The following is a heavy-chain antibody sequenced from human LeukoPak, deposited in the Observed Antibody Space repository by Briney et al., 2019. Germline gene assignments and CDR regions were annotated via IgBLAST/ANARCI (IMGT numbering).Heavy chain of an antibody. CDR1: GFTFNAFG. J-gene: IGHJ3*02. D-gene: IGHD2-8*01. Sequence: VGSLSLSCAASGFTFNAFGMNCVRQGPGKWQEWVSAISGSGGSTSYAASVKGRLTISRDNSKNTLYLQMNSLTAEDTAVYYCAIDIVLMVYAPGAFDIWGQGTMVTVSS. CDR3: AIDIVLMVYAPGAFDI. V-gene: IGHV3-23*01. CDR2: ISGSGGST.